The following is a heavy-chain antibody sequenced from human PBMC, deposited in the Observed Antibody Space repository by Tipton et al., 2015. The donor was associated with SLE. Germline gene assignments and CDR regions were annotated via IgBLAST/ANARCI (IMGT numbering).Heavy chain of an antibody. CDR1: GGSFSGYY. D-gene: IGHD6-19*01. CDR3: ARDVSSGWYRD. V-gene: IGHV4-34*01. Sequence: TLSLTCAVYGGSFSGYYWSWIRQPPGKGLEWIGSIYHSGSTYYNPSLKSRVTISVDTSKNQFSLKLSSVTAADTAVYYCARDVSSGWYRDWGQGTLVTVSS. CDR2: IYHSGST. J-gene: IGHJ4*02.